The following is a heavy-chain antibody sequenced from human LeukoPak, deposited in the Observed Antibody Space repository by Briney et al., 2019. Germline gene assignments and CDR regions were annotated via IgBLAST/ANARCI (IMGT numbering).Heavy chain of an antibody. Sequence: GGSQRLSCAVSGFTFSNYWMSWVRQAPGKGLEWVAYIKQDGSEKYYVDSVKGRFTISRDNAKNSLYLQMNSLRAEDTAVYYCAGGLRFLEYVWGQGTTVTVSS. CDR1: GFTFSNYW. CDR3: AGGLRFLEYV. J-gene: IGHJ6*02. D-gene: IGHD3-3*01. V-gene: IGHV3-7*01. CDR2: IKQDGSEK.